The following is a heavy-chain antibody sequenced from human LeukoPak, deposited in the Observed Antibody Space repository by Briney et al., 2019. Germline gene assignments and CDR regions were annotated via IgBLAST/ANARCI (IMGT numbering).Heavy chain of an antibody. J-gene: IGHJ6*03. Sequence: GGSLRLSCAASGFTFSSYAMHWVRQAPGKGLEWVAVISYDGSNKYYADSVTGRFTISRDNSKNTLYLQMNSLRAEDTAVYYCAKGGICSSTSCPSLGIYYMDVWGKGTTVTVSS. D-gene: IGHD2-2*01. V-gene: IGHV3-30-3*01. CDR1: GFTFSSYA. CDR3: AKGGICSSTSCPSLGIYYMDV. CDR2: ISYDGSNK.